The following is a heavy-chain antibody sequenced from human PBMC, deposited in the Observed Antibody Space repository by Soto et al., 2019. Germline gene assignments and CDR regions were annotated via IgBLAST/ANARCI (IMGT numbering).Heavy chain of an antibody. CDR2: INVNSGVT. Sequence: QVQLVQSGAEVKKPGASVKVSCTASGYTFTDYSVHWVRQAPGQGLEWMGWINVNSGVTNLAQKFQGWVTLSRDTSVSTAYMELNRLKSDDTAVFFCARGVSGWSPFDLWGQGTLVTVSS. D-gene: IGHD6-19*01. V-gene: IGHV1-2*04. J-gene: IGHJ4*02. CDR3: ARGVSGWSPFDL. CDR1: GYTFTDYS.